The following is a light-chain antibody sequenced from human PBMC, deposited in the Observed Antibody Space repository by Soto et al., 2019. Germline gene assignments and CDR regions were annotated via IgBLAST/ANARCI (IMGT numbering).Light chain of an antibody. Sequence: DIQMTQSPSTLSASVGDRVTITCRASQSVRSWLAWYQQKPGRAPKFLIYDASSLESGVPSRFSGSGSGTEFTLTISSLQPDDFATYYCQQYDTYWTFGQGTKVDI. CDR2: DAS. CDR3: QQYDTYWT. CDR1: QSVRSW. V-gene: IGKV1-5*01. J-gene: IGKJ1*01.